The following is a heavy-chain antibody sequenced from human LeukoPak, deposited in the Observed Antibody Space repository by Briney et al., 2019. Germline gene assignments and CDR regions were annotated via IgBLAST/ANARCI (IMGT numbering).Heavy chain of an antibody. CDR3: ARVLAARPARRTYYYMDV. V-gene: IGHV3-7*01. D-gene: IGHD6-6*01. CDR1: GFTFSSYW. Sequence: GGSLRLSCTASGFTFSSYWMGWVRRAPGRGLVCVANIKQDGSEKYYVDYVKGRFAIYRDNAKDSLYLQMNSLRAEDTAVYHCARVLAARPARRTYYYMDVWGKGTTVTVSS. CDR2: IKQDGSEK. J-gene: IGHJ6*03.